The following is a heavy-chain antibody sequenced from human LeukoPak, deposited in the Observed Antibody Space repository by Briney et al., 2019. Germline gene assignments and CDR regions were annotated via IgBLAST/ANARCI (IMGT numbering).Heavy chain of an antibody. J-gene: IGHJ4*02. Sequence: GALRLSCAASGFTFSSYGMHWVRQAPGKGLEWVAVISYDGSNKYYADSVKGRFTISRDNSKNTLYLQMNSLRAEDTVVYYCAKEGESGSYGYWGQGTLVPVSS. CDR3: AKEGESGSYGY. CDR2: ISYDGSNK. D-gene: IGHD1-26*01. V-gene: IGHV3-30*18. CDR1: GFTFSSYG.